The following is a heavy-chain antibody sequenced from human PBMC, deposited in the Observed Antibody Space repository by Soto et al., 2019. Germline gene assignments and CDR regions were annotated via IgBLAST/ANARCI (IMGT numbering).Heavy chain of an antibody. D-gene: IGHD2-2*01. CDR3: ARAEIGYCSSTSCYNWFDP. CDR1: GGSISSGDYY. CDR2: IYYSGST. V-gene: IGHV4-30-4*01. Sequence: QVQLQESGPGLVKPSQTLSLTCTVSGGSISSGDYYWSWIRQPPGKGLEWIGSIYYSGSTYYNPSLLSRVTISVDAAKNQFSRKLSSLTAADTAVYYCARAEIGYCSSTSCYNWFDPWGQGTLVTVSS. J-gene: IGHJ5*02.